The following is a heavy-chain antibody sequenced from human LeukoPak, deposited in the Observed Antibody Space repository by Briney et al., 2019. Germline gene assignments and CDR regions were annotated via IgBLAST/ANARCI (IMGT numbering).Heavy chain of an antibody. J-gene: IGHJ4*02. CDR3: AKAQLGRFDY. V-gene: IGHV3-23*01. CDR2: VSGSGGST. D-gene: IGHD6-13*01. CDR1: GFTFSSSA. Sequence: GGSLRLSCAASGFTFSSSAMSWVRQAPGKGLEWVSTVSGSGGSTYYADSVKGRFTISRDNSKNTLYLQMNSLRAEDTAVYYCAKAQLGRFDYWGQGNLASVSS.